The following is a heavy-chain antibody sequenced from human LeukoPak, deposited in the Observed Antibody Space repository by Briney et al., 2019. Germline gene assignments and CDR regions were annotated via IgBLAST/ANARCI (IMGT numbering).Heavy chain of an antibody. CDR1: GFTFSKSW. CDR3: AKDAGFYYYGSLSYFDY. J-gene: IGHJ4*02. D-gene: IGHD3-10*01. CDR2: IQDDGSVK. V-gene: IGHV3-7*03. Sequence: GGSLRLSCAASGFTFSKSWMSWVRQAPGQGLEWVAAIQDDGSVKDYADSVKGRFTISRDNAKNSLYLQMNSLRAEDTALYYCAKDAGFYYYGSLSYFDYWGQGTLVTVSS.